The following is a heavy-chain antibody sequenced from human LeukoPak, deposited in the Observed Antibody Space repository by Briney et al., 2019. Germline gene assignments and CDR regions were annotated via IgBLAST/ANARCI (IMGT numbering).Heavy chain of an antibody. D-gene: IGHD4-17*01. CDR3: AKDMGYGDYYYYYGMVV. CDR1: GFAFTDYH. V-gene: IGHV3-11*01. CDR2: ISISGTTI. J-gene: IGHJ6*02. Sequence: GGSLRLSCAASGFAFTDYHMSWIRQAPGKGLDWVSYISISGTTINYADSVKGRFTFSRDNAKNSLYLQMNSLRAEDTAVYYCAKDMGYGDYYYYYGMVVWGQGTTVTVSS.